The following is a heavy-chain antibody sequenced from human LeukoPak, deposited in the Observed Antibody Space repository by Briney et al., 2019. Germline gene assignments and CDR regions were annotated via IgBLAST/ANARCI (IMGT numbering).Heavy chain of an antibody. J-gene: IGHJ3*02. Sequence: PGGSLRLSCAASGFTFSSYSMNWVRQAPGKGLEWVSSISSSSSYIYYADSVKGRFTISRDNAKNSLYLQMNSLRAEDTAVYYCARDRWYSSSWPYAFDIWGQGTMVTVSS. CDR3: ARDRWYSSSWPYAFDI. D-gene: IGHD6-13*01. V-gene: IGHV3-21*01. CDR2: ISSSSSYI. CDR1: GFTFSSYS.